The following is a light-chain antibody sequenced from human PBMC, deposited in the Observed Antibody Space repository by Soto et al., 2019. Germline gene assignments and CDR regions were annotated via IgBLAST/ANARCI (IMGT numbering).Light chain of an antibody. V-gene: IGLV2-14*01. CDR1: SSDVGGYNH. CDR3: SSYTSSSPYV. CDR2: QVT. J-gene: IGLJ1*01. Sequence: QSALTQPASVSGSPGQSITISCTGTSSDVGGYNHVSWYQQHPGKAPKLVISQVTNRPSGVSNRFSGSKSGNTASLTISGLQAEDEADYYCSSYTSSSPYVFGTGTKLTVL.